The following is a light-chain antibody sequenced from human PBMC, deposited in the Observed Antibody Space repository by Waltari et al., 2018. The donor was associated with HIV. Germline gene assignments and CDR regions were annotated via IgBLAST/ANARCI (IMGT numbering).Light chain of an antibody. CDR3: SSYTTTFI. CDR1: S. Sequence: SVSWYQQHTDRAPKLIIYDVSYRPSGVDSRFSGSKSGNTASLTISDLRSDDEAVYYCSSYTTTFIFGAGTKVDVL. J-gene: IGLJ2*01. CDR2: DVS. V-gene: IGLV2-14*03.